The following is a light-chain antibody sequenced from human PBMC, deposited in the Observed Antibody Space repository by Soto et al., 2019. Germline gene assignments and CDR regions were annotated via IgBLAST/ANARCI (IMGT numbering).Light chain of an antibody. CDR3: EQDGSSPPWT. V-gene: IGKV3-20*01. J-gene: IGKJ1*01. CDR2: GGS. Sequence: EIVLTQSPGTLSLSPGERATLSCRASQSVSSNFLAWYQQKPGQAPRLLIYGGSSRAIGIPDKFSGSASGTDLTLTISRLETEEFAVYCCEQDGSSPPWTFGQGTKVEIK. CDR1: QSVSSNF.